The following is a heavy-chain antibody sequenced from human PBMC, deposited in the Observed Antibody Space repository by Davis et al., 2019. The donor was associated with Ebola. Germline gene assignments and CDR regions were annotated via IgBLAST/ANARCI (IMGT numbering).Heavy chain of an antibody. J-gene: IGHJ6*02. CDR3: AREGEMVAAAGSEMFRGNYYYNGMDV. Sequence: PGGSLRLSCAASGFTFNKYWMHWVRQAPGKGLVYVSRISGDGSITTYADSVKGRFTISRDNTKNTLYLQMYSLRAEDTAVYYCAREGEMVAAAGSEMFRGNYYYNGMDVWGQGTTVTVSS. D-gene: IGHD6-13*01. CDR1: GFTFNKYW. V-gene: IGHV3-74*01. CDR2: ISGDGSIT.